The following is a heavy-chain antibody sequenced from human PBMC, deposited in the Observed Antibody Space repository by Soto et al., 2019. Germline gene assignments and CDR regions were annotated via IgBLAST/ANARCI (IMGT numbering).Heavy chain of an antibody. CDR3: ASHGGSSPEGRYYYGMDV. J-gene: IGHJ6*02. D-gene: IGHD1-26*01. V-gene: IGHV1-69*12. CDR1: GGTFSSYA. Sequence: QVQLVQSGAEVKKPGSSVKVSCKASGGTFSSYAISWVRQAPGQGLEWMGGTIPIFGTADYAQKFQGRVTITADESTSTAYMERSTLRSEDTAVYYCASHGGSSPEGRYYYGMDVWGQGTTVTVSS. CDR2: TIPIFGTA.